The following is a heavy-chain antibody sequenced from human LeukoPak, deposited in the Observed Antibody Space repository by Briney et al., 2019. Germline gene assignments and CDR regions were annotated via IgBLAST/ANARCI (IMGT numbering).Heavy chain of an antibody. Sequence: GASVTVSCKASGYTFTSYGISWVRQAPGQGLEWMGWISAYNGNTNYAQKLQGRVTMTTDTSTSTAYMELRSLRSDDTAVYYCARGPPKTPPYYDFWSGYYSWQEYYYGMDVWGQGTTVTVSS. D-gene: IGHD3-3*01. CDR3: ARGPPKTPPYYDFWSGYYSWQEYYYGMDV. V-gene: IGHV1-18*01. J-gene: IGHJ6*02. CDR1: GYTFTSYG. CDR2: ISAYNGNT.